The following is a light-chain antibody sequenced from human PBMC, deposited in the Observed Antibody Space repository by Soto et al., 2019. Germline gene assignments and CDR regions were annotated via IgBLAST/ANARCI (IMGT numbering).Light chain of an antibody. CDR2: AAS. J-gene: IGKJ1*01. CDR1: QTVTKY. V-gene: IGKV1-39*01. CDR3: QQSYSGPPT. Sequence: DVQMTQSPSSLSASVGDRVTITCRTSQTVTKYLNWYHQKPGKAPKLLIYAASNLQSGVPSRFSGSGSGKDFTLTISNLQPEDFATYYCQQSYSGPPTFGPGTKVEIK.